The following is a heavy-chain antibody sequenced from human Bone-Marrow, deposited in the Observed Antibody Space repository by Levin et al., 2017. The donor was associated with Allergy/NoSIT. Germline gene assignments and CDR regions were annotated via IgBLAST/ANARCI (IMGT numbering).Heavy chain of an antibody. J-gene: IGHJ4*02. Sequence: LSLTCAASGFVVSDNYMSWARQAPGRGLEWVSTIYSDGTTYYADSVKGRFTISRDNSKNTLHLQMNSLRGEDTGTYYCSLLSGGTFDYWGRGTLVTVSS. V-gene: IGHV3-53*01. D-gene: IGHD1-26*01. CDR2: IYSDGTT. CDR3: SLLSGGTFDY. CDR1: GFVVSDNY.